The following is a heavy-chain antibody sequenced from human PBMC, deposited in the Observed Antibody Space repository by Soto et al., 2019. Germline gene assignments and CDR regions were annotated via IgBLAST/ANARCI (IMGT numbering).Heavy chain of an antibody. CDR1: GFSFMKHA. J-gene: IGHJ5*02. CDR3: ARDNGMTGSFVP. V-gene: IGHV3-64*04. Sequence: GSLRLSCSASGFSFMKHALHCVRQAPGRGLEYVSSIGVTGPRTFPAGSVKGRFTISRDNAKRSLYLQMIGLRDEGTAVEHYARDNGMTGSFVPWSQGTLVTCSS. CDR2: IGVTGPRT.